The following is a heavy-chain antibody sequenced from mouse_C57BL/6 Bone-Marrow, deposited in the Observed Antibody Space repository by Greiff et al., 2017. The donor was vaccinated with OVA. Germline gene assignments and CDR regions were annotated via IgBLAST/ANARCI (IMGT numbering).Heavy chain of an antibody. CDR1: GYTFTSYW. CDR3: ARPLIYSSGWYLYY. Sequence: QVQLKQPGAELVKPGASVKMSCKASGYTFTSYWITWVKQRPGQGLEWIGDIYPGSGSTNYNEKFKSKATLTVDTSSSTAYMQLSSLTSEDSAVYYCARPLIYSSGWYLYYWGQGTTLTVSS. V-gene: IGHV1-55*01. D-gene: IGHD1-1*01. CDR2: IYPGSGST. J-gene: IGHJ2*01.